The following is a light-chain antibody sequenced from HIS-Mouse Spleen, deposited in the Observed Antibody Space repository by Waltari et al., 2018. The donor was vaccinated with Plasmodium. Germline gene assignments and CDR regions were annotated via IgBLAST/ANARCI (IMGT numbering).Light chain of an antibody. V-gene: IGLV3-25*03. Sequence: SYELTQPPSVSVSPGQTARITCSGDALPKQYADWYQQKPGQAPVLVIYKDRERPSGIPERCSGSSSVTTVTLTISGVQAEDEADYYCQSADSSGTYWVFGGGTKLTVL. CDR2: KDR. J-gene: IGLJ3*02. CDR1: ALPKQY. CDR3: QSADSSGTYWV.